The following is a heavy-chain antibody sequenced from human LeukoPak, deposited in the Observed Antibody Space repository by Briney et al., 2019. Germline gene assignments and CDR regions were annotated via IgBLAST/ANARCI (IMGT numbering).Heavy chain of an antibody. D-gene: IGHD3-22*01. J-gene: IGHJ3*02. CDR2: INPSGGST. Sequence: ASVKVSCKASGYTFTSYYMHWVRQAPGQGLEWMGIINPSGGSTNYAQKLQGRVTMTTDTSTSTAYMELRSLRSDDTAVYYCARDEHYYDSSGYWRAHGAFDIWGQGTMVTVSS. CDR1: GYTFTSYY. V-gene: IGHV1-46*01. CDR3: ARDEHYYDSSGYWRAHGAFDI.